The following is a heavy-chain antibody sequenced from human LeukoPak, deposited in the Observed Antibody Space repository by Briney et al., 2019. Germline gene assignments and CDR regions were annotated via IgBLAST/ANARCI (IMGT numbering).Heavy chain of an antibody. J-gene: IGHJ4*02. CDR1: GFTFSSYA. D-gene: IGHD5-18*01. CDR3: AKDWRYSYGRTVDY. Sequence: GGSLRLSCAASGFTFSSYAMSWVRQAPGKGLEWVSAIIGSGGSTYYADSVKGRFTISRDNSKNTLYLQMNSLRAEDTAVYYCAKDWRYSYGRTVDYWGQGTLVTVSS. CDR2: IIGSGGST. V-gene: IGHV3-23*01.